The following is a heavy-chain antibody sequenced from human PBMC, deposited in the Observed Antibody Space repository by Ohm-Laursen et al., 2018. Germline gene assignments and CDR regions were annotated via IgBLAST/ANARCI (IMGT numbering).Heavy chain of an antibody. CDR3: ARDNRKSSSWYQDY. J-gene: IGHJ4*02. V-gene: IGHV4-4*07. CDR2: IYTSGST. D-gene: IGHD6-13*01. CDR1: GGSISSYY. Sequence: SETLSLTCTVSGGSISSYYWSWIRQPAGKGLEWIGRIYTSGSTNYNPSLKSRVTMSVDTSKNQFSLKLSSVTAADTAVYYCARDNRKSSSWYQDYWGQGTPVAVSS.